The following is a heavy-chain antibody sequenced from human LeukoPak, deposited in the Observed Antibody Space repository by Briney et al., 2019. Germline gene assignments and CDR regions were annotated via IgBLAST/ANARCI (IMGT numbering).Heavy chain of an antibody. CDR2: ISSSGGSI. V-gene: IGHV3-11*04. CDR3: ARDLENRHDFWGGRYFEY. CDR1: GFTFSDYY. J-gene: IGHJ4*02. D-gene: IGHD3-3*01. Sequence: PGGSLRLSCAASGFTFSDYYMSWIRQAPGKGLEWISYISSSGGSINYADSVKGRFIISRDNAQNSLYLQMTSLRVEDTAVYYCARDLENRHDFWGGRYFEYWGQGILVTVSS.